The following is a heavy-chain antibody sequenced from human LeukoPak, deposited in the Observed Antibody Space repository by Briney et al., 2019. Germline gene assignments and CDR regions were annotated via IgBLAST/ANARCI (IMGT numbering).Heavy chain of an antibody. D-gene: IGHD2-2*01. J-gene: IGHJ3*02. Sequence: GSLRLSCAASGFTFSSYGMHWVRQAPGKGLEWVAFIRYDGSNKYYADSVKGRFTISRDNSKNTLYLQMNSLRAEDTAVYYCAKGYCSSTSCYLGFAFDIWGQGTMVTVSS. CDR1: GFTFSSYG. V-gene: IGHV3-30*02. CDR3: AKGYCSSTSCYLGFAFDI. CDR2: IRYDGSNK.